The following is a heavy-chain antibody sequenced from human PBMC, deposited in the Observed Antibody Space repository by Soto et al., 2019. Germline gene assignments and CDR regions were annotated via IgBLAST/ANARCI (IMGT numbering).Heavy chain of an antibody. Sequence: PSETLSLTCTVSGGSISSGGYYWSWIRQHPGKGLEWIGYIYYSGSTYYNPSLKSRVTISVDTSKNQFSLKLSSVTAADTAVYYCARETTGYSSSWFLNNWFDPWGQGTLVTVSS. V-gene: IGHV4-31*03. CDR1: GGSISSGGYY. CDR2: IYYSGST. CDR3: ARETTGYSSSWFLNNWFDP. J-gene: IGHJ5*02. D-gene: IGHD6-13*01.